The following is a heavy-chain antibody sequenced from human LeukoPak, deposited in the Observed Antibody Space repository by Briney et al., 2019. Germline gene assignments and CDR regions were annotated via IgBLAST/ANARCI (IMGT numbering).Heavy chain of an antibody. CDR1: GFTFGDYA. J-gene: IGHJ5*02. V-gene: IGHV3-49*03. CDR2: IRSKGYAGTS. D-gene: IGHD2-15*01. Sequence: PGGSLRLSCTASGFTFGDYAMSWFRQAPGKGLEWVGFIRSKGYAGTSEYAASVKGRFTISRDDFKGIAYLQMNNLKTEDTAVYYCTRAEDIVVVVDATRWFDPWGQGTLVTVSS. CDR3: TRAEDIVVVVDATRWFDP.